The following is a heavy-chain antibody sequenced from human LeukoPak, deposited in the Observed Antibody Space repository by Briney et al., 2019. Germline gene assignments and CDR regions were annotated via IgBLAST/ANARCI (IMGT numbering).Heavy chain of an antibody. CDR2: IYYTGST. CDR3: ARDPFSRVATIQGAFDI. J-gene: IGHJ3*02. Sequence: PSQTLSLTCTVSGGSISSGGYYWSWIRQHPGKGLEWIGYIYYTGSTYYNPSLKSRITISVDTSKNQFSLYLGSVTAADTAVYYCARDPFSRVATIQGAFDIWGQGTLVTVSS. V-gene: IGHV4-31*03. D-gene: IGHD5-12*01. CDR1: GGSISSGGYY.